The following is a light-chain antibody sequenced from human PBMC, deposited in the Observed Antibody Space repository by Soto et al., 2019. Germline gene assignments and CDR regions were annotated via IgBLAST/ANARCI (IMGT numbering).Light chain of an antibody. V-gene: IGKV1-9*01. CDR3: QQLNSYLIT. CDR2: AAS. CDR1: QGISSY. J-gene: IGKJ5*01. Sequence: DIQLTQSPSFLSASVGDRVTITCRASQGISSYLAWYQQKPGKAPKLLIYAASTLQSGVPSRFSGSGSGTEFTLTISSLQPEDFATYYCQQLNSYLITFGQGTRLAI.